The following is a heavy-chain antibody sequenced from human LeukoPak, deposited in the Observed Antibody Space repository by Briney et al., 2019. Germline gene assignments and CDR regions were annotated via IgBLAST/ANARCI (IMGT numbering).Heavy chain of an antibody. CDR3: AKDLDAGSTYYDFWSGYLTSAFDY. D-gene: IGHD3-3*01. CDR1: GFSFSSYA. V-gene: IGHV3-23*01. Sequence: GGSLRLSCAASGFSFSSYAMIWVRQAPGKGLEWVSGLSGSGASTYYADSVKGRFTISRDNSKNTLYLQMNSLRAEDTAVYYCAKDLDAGSTYYDFWSGYLTSAFDYWGQGTLVTVSS. J-gene: IGHJ4*02. CDR2: LSGSGAST.